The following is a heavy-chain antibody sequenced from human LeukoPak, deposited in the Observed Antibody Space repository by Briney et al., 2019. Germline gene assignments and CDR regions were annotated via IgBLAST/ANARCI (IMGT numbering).Heavy chain of an antibody. V-gene: IGHV1-2*02. Sequence: ASVTVSCKASGYTFTGYYIHWVRQAPGQGLEWMGWIDPNSGGTNCAQKLQGRVTMTRDTSISTAYMELSGLRSDDTAVYYCARDSPRTADYWGQGTLVTVSS. CDR2: IDPNSGGT. CDR1: GYTFTGYY. J-gene: IGHJ4*02. CDR3: ARDSPRTADY.